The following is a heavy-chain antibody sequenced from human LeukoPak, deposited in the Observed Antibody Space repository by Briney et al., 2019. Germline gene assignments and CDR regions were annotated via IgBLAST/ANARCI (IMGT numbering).Heavy chain of an antibody. V-gene: IGHV3-48*03. CDR2: ISSSGSTI. J-gene: IGHJ6*02. Sequence: GGSLRLSCAASGFTFSSYDMNWVRQAPGKGLEWVSYISSSGSTIYYTDSVKGRITISRDNAKNSLYLQMHSLRAEDTAVYYCARDLTELEPNEYYYYYGMDVWGQGTTVTVSS. D-gene: IGHD1-1*01. CDR1: GFTFSSYD. CDR3: ARDLTELEPNEYYYYYGMDV.